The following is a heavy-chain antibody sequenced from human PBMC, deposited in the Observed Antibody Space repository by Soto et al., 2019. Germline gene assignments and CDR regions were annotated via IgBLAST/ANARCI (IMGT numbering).Heavy chain of an antibody. J-gene: IGHJ6*02. D-gene: IGHD1-26*01. V-gene: IGHV1-2*02. CDR2: INPNSGGT. Sequence: ASVKVSCKASGYTFAGYYMHWVRQAPGQGLEWMGWINPNSGGTNYAQKFQGRVTMTRDTSISTAYMEVNRLISDDTAVYYCARGPYSGSSTSLPYYSAMDVWGQETTVTVSS. CDR3: ARGPYSGSSTSLPYYSAMDV. CDR1: GYTFAGYY.